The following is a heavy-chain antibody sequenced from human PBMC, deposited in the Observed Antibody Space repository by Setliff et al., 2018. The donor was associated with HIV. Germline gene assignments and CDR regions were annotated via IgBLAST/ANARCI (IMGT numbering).Heavy chain of an antibody. D-gene: IGHD2-8*01. CDR3: ECYNSDDGYFDN. V-gene: IGHV4-39*01. CDR2: IYYSGST. Sequence: SETLSLTCSVSGDSISSSSYYWGWIRQPPGKGLEWIGSIYYSGSTYYNPSLNSRVTISVDASKNQFSLKLSSVTAADTAVYYCECYNSDDGYFDNWGQGALVTVS. CDR1: GDSISSSSYY. J-gene: IGHJ4*02.